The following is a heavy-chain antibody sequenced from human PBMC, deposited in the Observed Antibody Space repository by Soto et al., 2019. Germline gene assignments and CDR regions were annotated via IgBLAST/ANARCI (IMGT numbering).Heavy chain of an antibody. J-gene: IGHJ6*03. CDR1: GDSVSSNSAA. V-gene: IGHV6-1*01. CDR2: TYDRSRWYN. D-gene: IGHD1-7*01. Sequence: QVPLQESGPGLVKPSQTLSLTCAISGDSVSSNSAAWNWIRLSPSRGLEWLARTYDRSRWYNDYAVSVRSRITVNPDTSKNQFSLQLTSVTPEDTAVYYCAGTTSHQWYYMDVWGKGTTVTVSS. CDR3: AGTTSHQWYYMDV.